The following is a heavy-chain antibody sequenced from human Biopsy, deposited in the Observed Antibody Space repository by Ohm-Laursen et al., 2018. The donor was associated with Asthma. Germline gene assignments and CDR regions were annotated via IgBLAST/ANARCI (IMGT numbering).Heavy chain of an antibody. CDR2: VYYSGST. CDR1: SGSGGSINNFY. Sequence: SDTLSLTCSLSSGSGGSINNFYWSWIRQPPGKGLESIGHVYYSGSTNYNPSLKSRVTISIDASKNQFSLKLTSVTAADTAVYYCARGVDRVTGLLDHFDSWGQGTLVTVSS. CDR3: ARGVDRVTGLLDHFDS. J-gene: IGHJ4*02. V-gene: IGHV4-59*07. D-gene: IGHD2-21*02.